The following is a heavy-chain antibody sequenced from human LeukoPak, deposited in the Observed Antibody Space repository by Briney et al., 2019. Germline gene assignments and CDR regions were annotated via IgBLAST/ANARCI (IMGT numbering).Heavy chain of an antibody. CDR3: TKDTGQWPVRTFDY. Sequence: GRSLILSCAASGFTFSNYGMHWVRQAPGKGLEWVSGTSSSGGTTYYADSVKGRFTISRDNSKDTLYLQMNSLRAEDTALYYCTKDTGQWPVRTFDYWGQGTLVTVSS. J-gene: IGHJ4*02. CDR2: TSSSGGTT. CDR1: GFTFSNYG. D-gene: IGHD6-19*01. V-gene: IGHV3-23*01.